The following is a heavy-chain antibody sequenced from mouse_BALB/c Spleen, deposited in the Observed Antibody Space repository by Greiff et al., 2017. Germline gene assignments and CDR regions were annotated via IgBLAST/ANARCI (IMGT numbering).Heavy chain of an antibody. CDR3: ARHAYGNYYFDY. V-gene: IGHV5-12-1*01. J-gene: IGHJ2*01. Sequence: EVNVVESGGGLVKPGGSLKLSCAASGFAFSSYDMSWVRQTPEKRLEWVAYISSGGGSTYYPDTVKGRFTISRDNAKNTLYLQMSSLKSEDTAMYYCARHAYGNYYFDYWGQGTTLTVSS. D-gene: IGHD2-10*02. CDR1: GFAFSSYD. CDR2: ISSGGGST.